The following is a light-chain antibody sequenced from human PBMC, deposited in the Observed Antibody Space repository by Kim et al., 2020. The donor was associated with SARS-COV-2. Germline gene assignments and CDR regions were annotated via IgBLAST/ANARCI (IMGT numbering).Light chain of an antibody. CDR1: AFPEQK. V-gene: IGLV3-25*03. J-gene: IGLJ3*02. CDR3: QSADSSGTWV. CDR2: KDN. Sequence: SPGQQAMITCSGDAFPEQKAFWYQQQPGRPPVVVIYKDNGGPSWIPARFSGSSSGATAALTISGVQAEGDADYYFQSADSSGTWVFGGGTQLTVL.